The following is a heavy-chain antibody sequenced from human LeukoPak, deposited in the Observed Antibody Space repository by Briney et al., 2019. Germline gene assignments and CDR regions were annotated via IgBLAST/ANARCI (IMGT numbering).Heavy chain of an antibody. D-gene: IGHD3-22*01. Sequence: ASVKVSCKASGYTFTGYYMHWVRQAPGQGLERMGWISPNSGGTNYAQKFQGRVTMTRDTSISIAYMELSRLTSDDTAVYYCARGPSYYYDTAPDYWGQGTLVTVSS. CDR2: ISPNSGGT. CDR3: ARGPSYYYDTAPDY. J-gene: IGHJ4*02. V-gene: IGHV1-2*02. CDR1: GYTFTGYY.